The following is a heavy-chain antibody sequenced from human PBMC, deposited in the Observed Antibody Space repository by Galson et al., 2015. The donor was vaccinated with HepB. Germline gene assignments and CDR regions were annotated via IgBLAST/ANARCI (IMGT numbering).Heavy chain of an antibody. V-gene: IGHV1-24*01. J-gene: IGHJ2*01. CDR3: ATVGYSSGWYGTDYYWYFDL. Sequence: SVKVSCKVSGYTLTELSMHWVRQAPGKGLEWMGGFDPEDGETIYAQKFQGRVTMTEDTSTDTAYMELSSLRSEDTAVYYCATVGYSSGWYGTDYYWYFDLWGRGTLVTVSS. CDR1: GYTLTELS. CDR2: FDPEDGET. D-gene: IGHD6-19*01.